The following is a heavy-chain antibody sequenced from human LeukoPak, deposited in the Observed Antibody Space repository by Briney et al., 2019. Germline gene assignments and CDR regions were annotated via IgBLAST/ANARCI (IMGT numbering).Heavy chain of an antibody. D-gene: IGHD4-17*01. Sequence: ASVKVSCKASGYSFTNYYVHWVRQAPGQGLEWMAIINPSGGSTSYAQKFQGRVTVTSDTSSSTVYMDLTSLRSDDTAVYYCARRSGDYGYYLDYWGQGTQVTVSS. CDR3: ARRSGDYGYYLDY. CDR1: GYSFTNYY. J-gene: IGHJ4*02. V-gene: IGHV1-46*01. CDR2: INPSGGST.